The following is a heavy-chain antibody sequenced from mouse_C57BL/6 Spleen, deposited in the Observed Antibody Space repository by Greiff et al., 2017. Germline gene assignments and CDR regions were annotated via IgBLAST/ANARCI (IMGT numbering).Heavy chain of an antibody. CDR1: GYTFTSYW. CDR3: ARFDSSGYRAMDY. Sequence: VQLQQSGTELVKPGASVKLSCKASGYTFTSYWMHWVKQRPGQGLEWIGNINPSNGGTNYNEKFKSKATLTVDKSSSTAYMQLSSLTSEDSAVYYCARFDSSGYRAMDYWGQGTSVTVSS. J-gene: IGHJ4*01. V-gene: IGHV1-53*01. D-gene: IGHD3-2*02. CDR2: INPSNGGT.